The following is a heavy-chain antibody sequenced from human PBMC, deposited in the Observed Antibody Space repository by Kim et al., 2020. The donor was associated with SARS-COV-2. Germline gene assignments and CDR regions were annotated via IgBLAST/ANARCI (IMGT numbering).Heavy chain of an antibody. CDR2: IYYSGST. CDR3: ARDKGKYCSSTSCYRPSLLFDP. V-gene: IGHV4-31*03. CDR1: GGSISSGGYY. J-gene: IGHJ5*02. Sequence: SETLSLTCTVSGGSISSGGYYWSWIRQHPGKGLEWIGYIYYSGSTYYNPSLKSRVTISVDTSKNQFSLKLSSVTAADTAVYYCARDKGKYCSSTSCYRPSLLFDPWGQGTLVTVSS. D-gene: IGHD2-2*01.